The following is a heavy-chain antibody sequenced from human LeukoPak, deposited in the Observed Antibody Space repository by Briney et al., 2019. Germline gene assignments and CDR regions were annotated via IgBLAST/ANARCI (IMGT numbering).Heavy chain of an antibody. CDR3: ARTRVPAAYFDY. V-gene: IGHV3-23*01. J-gene: IGHJ4*02. CDR1: GFTFSAYG. Sequence: GGSLRLSCAASGFTFSAYGMSWVRQSPRKGLEWVSGVSGADGTTYYADSVKGRFTISRDSSKNTLYLQINSLRAEDTAVYYCARTRVPAAYFDYWGQGTLVTVSS. CDR2: VSGADGTT. D-gene: IGHD2-2*01.